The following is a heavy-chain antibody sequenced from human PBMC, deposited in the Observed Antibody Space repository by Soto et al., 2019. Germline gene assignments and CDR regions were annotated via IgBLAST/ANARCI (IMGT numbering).Heavy chain of an antibody. CDR3: ARREITVRGAPLFRRRSSNDAFDM. D-gene: IGHD3-10*02. V-gene: IGHV4-34*01. CDR1: GGPFSAYY. J-gene: IGHJ3*02. CDR2: INHSGSS. Sequence: QVQLQQWGAGLLKPSETLSLTCAVYGGPFSAYYWSWIRQPPGKGLEWVGQINHSGSSNSNPSLKSRVTMSVDTSKNQFSLKLRSVTAADTAVYYCARREITVRGAPLFRRRSSNDAFDMWGQGTMVTVSS.